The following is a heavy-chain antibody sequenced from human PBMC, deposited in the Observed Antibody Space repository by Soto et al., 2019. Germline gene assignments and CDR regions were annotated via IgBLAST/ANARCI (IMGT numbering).Heavy chain of an antibody. CDR3: AKDRRDIVVVVAAYYYYYGMDV. J-gene: IGHJ6*02. CDR1: GFTFSSYG. Sequence: QVQLVESGGGVVQPGRSLRLSCAASGFTFSSYGMHWVRQAPGKGLEWVAVISYDGSNKYYADSVKGRFTISRDNSKNXXYXQXXSLRAEDTAVYYCAKDRRDIVVVVAAYYYYYGMDVWGQGTTVTVSS. CDR2: ISYDGSNK. V-gene: IGHV3-30*18. D-gene: IGHD2-15*01.